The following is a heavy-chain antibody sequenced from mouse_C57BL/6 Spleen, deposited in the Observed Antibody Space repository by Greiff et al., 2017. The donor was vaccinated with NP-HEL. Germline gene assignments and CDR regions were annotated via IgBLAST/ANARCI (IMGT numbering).Heavy chain of an antibody. V-gene: IGHV1-15*01. CDR1: GYTFTDYE. CDR3: TRGELDY. J-gene: IGHJ2*01. CDR2: IDPETGGT. Sequence: QVHLQQSGAELVRPGASVTLSCKASGYTFTDYEMHWVKQTPVHGLEWIGAIDPETGGTAYNQKFKGKAILTADKSSSTAYMELRSLTSEDSAVYYCTRGELDYWGQGTTLTVSS.